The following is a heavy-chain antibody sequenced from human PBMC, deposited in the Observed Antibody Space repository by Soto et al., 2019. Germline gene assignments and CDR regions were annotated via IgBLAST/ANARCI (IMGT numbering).Heavy chain of an antibody. CDR2: IWYDGSKK. D-gene: IGHD5-12*01. CDR1: GFTFSSYG. J-gene: IGHJ4*02. Sequence: GGSLRLSCAASGFTFSSYGMHWVRQAPGKGLEWVAVIWYDGSKKYYADSVEGRFTISKDNSKNTLYLQMNSLRAEDTAVYYCARENLDGYNQSPTFDYWGQGTLVTVS. CDR3: ARENLDGYNQSPTFDY. V-gene: IGHV3-33*01.